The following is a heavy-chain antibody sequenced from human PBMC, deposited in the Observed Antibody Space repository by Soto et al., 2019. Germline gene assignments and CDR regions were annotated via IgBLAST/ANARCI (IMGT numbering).Heavy chain of an antibody. V-gene: IGHV4-39*01. J-gene: IGHJ4*02. CDR3: AIHYIYNSGSYPGYFDY. CDR1: GGSIRSSTYY. CDR2: IYYSGST. Sequence: PSETLSLTCTVSGGSIRSSTYYWGWIRQPPGKGLEWIGSIYYSGSTYYSPSLKSRVTISVDTSRNQFSLNLSSVTAAYTAVYYCAIHYIYNSGSYPGYFDYWGQGTLVTVSS. D-gene: IGHD3-10*01.